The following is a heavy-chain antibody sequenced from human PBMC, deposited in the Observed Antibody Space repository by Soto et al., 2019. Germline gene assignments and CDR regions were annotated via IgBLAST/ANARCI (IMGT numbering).Heavy chain of an antibody. CDR2: VYYSGSA. Sequence: PSETLSLTCTVSGDSINNYYWNWIRQSPEKGLEWIGYVYYSGSANHNPSLKSRVTISQDTSKNQVSLRLSSVTAADTAVYYCARGNNYGMSPFDNWGQGTLVNVSS. CDR1: GDSINNYY. V-gene: IGHV4-59*01. J-gene: IGHJ4*02. CDR3: ARGNNYGMSPFDN. D-gene: IGHD3-16*01.